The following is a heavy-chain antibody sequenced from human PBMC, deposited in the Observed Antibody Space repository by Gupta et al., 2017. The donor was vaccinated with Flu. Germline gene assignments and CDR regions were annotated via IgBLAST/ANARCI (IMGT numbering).Heavy chain of an antibody. CDR2: IRSKSYGGTI. J-gene: IGHJ4*02. Sequence: EVQLVESGGGLVQPGRSLRLSCTASGFTFSDFAISWFRQAPGKGLEWVGLIRSKSYGGTIKYAASVKGRFTVSRDDSNSIAYLQMDSLNTEDTAVYYCTIRKTFDYWGQGTLFTVSS. CDR1: GFTFSDFA. CDR3: TIRKTFDY. V-gene: IGHV3-49*03.